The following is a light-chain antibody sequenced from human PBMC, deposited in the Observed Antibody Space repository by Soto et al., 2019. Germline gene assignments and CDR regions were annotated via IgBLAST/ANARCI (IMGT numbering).Light chain of an antibody. CDR2: DAS. CDR1: QSVRTS. Sequence: EIFLTQSPGTLSLSPGERGTLSCRASQSVRTSLAWYQHTPGQAHRLVIYDASLRANGVPARFGGSGSGTDFTLTINSLEPEDFAVYYCQQRNVWPPITFGQGTRLEIK. CDR3: QQRNVWPPIT. V-gene: IGKV3-11*01. J-gene: IGKJ5*01.